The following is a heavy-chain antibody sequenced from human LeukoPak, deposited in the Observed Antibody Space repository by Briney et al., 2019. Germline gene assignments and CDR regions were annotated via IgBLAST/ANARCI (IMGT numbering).Heavy chain of an antibody. D-gene: IGHD3-9*01. J-gene: IGHJ3*02. CDR3: ARNILTAGYDAFDI. Sequence: SETLSLTCTVSGGSISSYYWSWIRQPPGKGLEWIGYIYYSGSTNYNPSLKSRVTISVDTSENQFSLKLSSVTAADTAVYYCARNILTAGYDAFDIWGQGTMVTVSS. V-gene: IGHV4-59*01. CDR2: IYYSGST. CDR1: GGSISSYY.